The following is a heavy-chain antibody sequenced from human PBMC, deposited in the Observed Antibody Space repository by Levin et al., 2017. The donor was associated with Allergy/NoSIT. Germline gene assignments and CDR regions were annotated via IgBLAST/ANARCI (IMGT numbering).Heavy chain of an antibody. CDR2: IYYSGST. Sequence: GSLRLSCTVSGGSISSYYWSWIRQPPGKGLEWIGYIYYSGSTNYNPSLKSRVTISVDTSKNQFSLKLSSVTAADTAVYYCARHNYYGSGSYYDYWGQGTLVTVSS. CDR1: GGSISSYY. D-gene: IGHD3-10*01. CDR3: ARHNYYGSGSYYDY. V-gene: IGHV4-59*01. J-gene: IGHJ4*02.